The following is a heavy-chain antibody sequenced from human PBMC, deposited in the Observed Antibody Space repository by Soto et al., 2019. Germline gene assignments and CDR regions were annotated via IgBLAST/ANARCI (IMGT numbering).Heavy chain of an antibody. V-gene: IGHV3-11*01. Sequence: GGSLRLSCAASGFTFSDYHMSWIRQAPGKGLEWVSYISGSGGTIYYADSVKGRFTISRDNAKNSLYLQMNSLRAEDTAVYYCARTLVRGVIPNDFWGQGTLVTVSS. CDR1: GFTFSDYH. CDR3: ARTLVRGVIPNDF. D-gene: IGHD3-10*01. CDR2: ISGSGGTI. J-gene: IGHJ4*02.